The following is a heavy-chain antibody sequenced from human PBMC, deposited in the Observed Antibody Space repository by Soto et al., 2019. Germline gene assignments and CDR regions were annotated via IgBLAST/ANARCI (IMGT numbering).Heavy chain of an antibody. V-gene: IGHV4-59*01. CDR1: GGSISGSY. CDR3: AREAQDFSYGMDV. Sequence: SETLSLTCSVSGGSISGSYWSWIRQSPGKGLEWLGYVYYSGIANYNPSVNSRVTISLDTSKNQFSLKLSSVTAADTAVYYCAREAQDFSYGMDVWGQGTTVTVSS. J-gene: IGHJ6*02. CDR2: VYYSGIA.